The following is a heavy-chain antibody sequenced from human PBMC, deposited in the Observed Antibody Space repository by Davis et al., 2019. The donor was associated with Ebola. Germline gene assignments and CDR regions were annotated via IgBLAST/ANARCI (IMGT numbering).Heavy chain of an antibody. D-gene: IGHD1-1*01. CDR3: ARAQFPTTSDH. V-gene: IGHV1-18*01. Sequence: ASVKVSCKTSGYTFTSYGISWVRQAPGQGLEWVGWINTHNGNTNLAQKLHDRVTLTTDTSTSTAYMEMRSLRSDDTAVYFCARAQFPTTSDHWGQGTLVTVSS. CDR2: INTHNGNT. J-gene: IGHJ4*02. CDR1: GYTFTSYG.